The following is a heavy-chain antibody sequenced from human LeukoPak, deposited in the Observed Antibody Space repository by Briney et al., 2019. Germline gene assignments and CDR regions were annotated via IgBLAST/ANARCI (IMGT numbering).Heavy chain of an antibody. CDR1: GGSFSGYY. CDR2: INHSGST. J-gene: IGHJ4*02. CDR3: ARATTVTTLSSFDY. Sequence: SETLSLTCAGYGGSFSGYYWSWLRQPPGKGLEWIGEINHSGSTNYDPSLKSRVTISVDTSKNQFSLKLSSVTAADTAVYYCARATTVTTLSSFDYWGQGTLVTVSS. V-gene: IGHV4-34*01. D-gene: IGHD4-17*01.